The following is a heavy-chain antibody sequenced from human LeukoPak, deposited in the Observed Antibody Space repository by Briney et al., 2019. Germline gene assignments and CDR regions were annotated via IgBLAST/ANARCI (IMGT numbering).Heavy chain of an antibody. CDR2: IYSGGST. CDR3: AKGAEWKLRLFGFDY. D-gene: IGHD3-3*01. J-gene: IGHJ4*02. V-gene: IGHV3-53*01. CDR1: GFTVSSNY. Sequence: GGSLRLSCAVSGFTVSSNYMTWVRQAPGKGLEWVSVIYSGGSTYYADAVKGRFSISRDNSKNTVYLQMNSLRAEDTAIYYCAKGAEWKLRLFGFDYWGQGTLVTVSS.